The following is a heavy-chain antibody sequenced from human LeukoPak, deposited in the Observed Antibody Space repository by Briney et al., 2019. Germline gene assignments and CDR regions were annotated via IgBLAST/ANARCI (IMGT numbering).Heavy chain of an antibody. V-gene: IGHV4-39*07. D-gene: IGHD3-3*01. J-gene: IGHJ4*02. CDR3: ARESGDTVFGVAGD. CDR2: IYYSGTT. CDR1: GGSVSSRRYY. Sequence: RPSETLSLTCSVSGGSVSSRRYYWGWIRQFPGKGLEWLGSIYYSGTTHYNPSLKSRVTISVETSKNQFSLNLNSVTAADTAVYYCARESGDTVFGVAGDWGQGTLVTVSS.